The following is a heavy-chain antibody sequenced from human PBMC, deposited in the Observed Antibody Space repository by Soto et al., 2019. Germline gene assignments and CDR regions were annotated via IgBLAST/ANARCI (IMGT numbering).Heavy chain of an antibody. Sequence: SGPTLVNPTETLTLTCTVSGFSLSNARMGVSWIRQPPGKALEWLAHIFSNDEKSYSTSLKSRLTISKDTSKSQVVLTMTNMDPVDTATYYCARIIFSGVVIIEDYWGQGTLVTVSS. CDR1: GFSLSNARMG. V-gene: IGHV2-26*01. CDR2: IFSNDEK. J-gene: IGHJ4*02. D-gene: IGHD3-3*01. CDR3: ARIIFSGVVIIEDY.